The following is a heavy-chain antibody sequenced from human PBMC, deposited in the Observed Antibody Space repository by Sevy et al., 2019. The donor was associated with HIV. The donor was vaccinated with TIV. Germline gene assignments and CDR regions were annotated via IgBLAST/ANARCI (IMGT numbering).Heavy chain of an antibody. V-gene: IGHV6-1*01. CDR1: GDSVSSNSAA. CDR2: TYYRSKWYN. J-gene: IGHJ3*02. Sequence: SQTLSLTCAISGDSVSSNSAAWNWIRQSPSRGLEWLGRTYYRSKWYNDYAVSVKSRITINPDTSKNQSSLQLNSVTPKDTAVYYSAREVYRLRTGDDAFDIWGQGTMVTVSS. D-gene: IGHD3-16*02. CDR3: AREVYRLRTGDDAFDI.